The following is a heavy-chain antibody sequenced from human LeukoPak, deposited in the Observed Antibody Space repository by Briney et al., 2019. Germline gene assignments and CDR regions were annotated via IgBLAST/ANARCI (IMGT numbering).Heavy chain of an antibody. CDR3: ARGFGSGSHLIDY. V-gene: IGHV3-30-3*01. CDR2: ISFDGSN. Sequence: PGRSLRLPCAASGFTFSSYAMHWVRQAPGKGLEWVAFISFDGSNNYADSVKGRFTISRDNSKNTLYLQMNSLRTEDTAVYYCARGFGSGSHLIDYWGQGTLVTVSS. CDR1: GFTFSSYA. J-gene: IGHJ4*02. D-gene: IGHD3-10*01.